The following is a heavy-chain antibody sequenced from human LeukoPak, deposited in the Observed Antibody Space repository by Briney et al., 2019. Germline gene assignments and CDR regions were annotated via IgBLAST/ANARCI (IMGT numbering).Heavy chain of an antibody. J-gene: IGHJ5*02. V-gene: IGHV4-34*01. CDR3: ARGQRHIGYGYPSSPSNWFDP. Sequence: SETLSLTCAFYGGFFNGYYWSWIRLPPGKALEWIGEINHIECTNHSPSLKGRVCISIDTSKYQLSLKLSSVTAADTAVYYCARGQRHIGYGYPSSPSNWFDPWGQGTLVTVSS. CDR1: GGFFNGYY. CDR2: INHIECT. D-gene: IGHD5-18*01.